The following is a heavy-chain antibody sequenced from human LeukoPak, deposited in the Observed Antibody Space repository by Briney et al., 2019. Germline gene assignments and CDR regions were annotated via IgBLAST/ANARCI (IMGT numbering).Heavy chain of an antibody. CDR2: IIPILGIA. J-gene: IGHJ6*03. Sequence: GSSVKVSCKASGGTFSSYAISWVRQAPGQGLEWMGRIIPILGIANYAQKFQGRVTITADESTSTAYMELSSLRSEDTAVYYCARVLGIAPDYYYYYMDVWGKGTTVTVSS. CDR3: ARVLGIAPDYYYYYMDV. V-gene: IGHV1-69*04. CDR1: GGTFSSYA. D-gene: IGHD6-13*01.